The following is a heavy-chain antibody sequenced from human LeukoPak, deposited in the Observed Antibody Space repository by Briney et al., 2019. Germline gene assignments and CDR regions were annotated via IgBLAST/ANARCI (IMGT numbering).Heavy chain of an antibody. CDR2: INHSGST. J-gene: IGHJ5*02. CDR3: ARVCRELRYFDWLLSENWFDP. Sequence: SETLSLTCAVYGGSFSGYYWSWIRQPPGKGLEWIGEINHSGSTNYNPSLKSRVTISVDTSKNQFSLKLSPVTAADTAVYYCARVCRELRYFDWLLSENWFDPWGQGTLVTVSS. D-gene: IGHD3-9*01. V-gene: IGHV4-34*01. CDR1: GGSFSGYY.